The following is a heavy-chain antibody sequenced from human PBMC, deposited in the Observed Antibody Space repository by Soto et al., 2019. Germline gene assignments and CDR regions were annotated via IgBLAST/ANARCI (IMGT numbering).Heavy chain of an antibody. Sequence: PGESLKISCKGSGYSFTSYWISWVRQVPGKGLEWMGRIDPSDSYTNYSPSFQGHVTISADKSISTAYLQWSSLKASDTAMYYCARHFPIVATAQGMDVWGQGTTVTVAS. CDR1: GYSFTSYW. D-gene: IGHD5-12*01. J-gene: IGHJ6*02. V-gene: IGHV5-10-1*01. CDR2: IDPSDSYT. CDR3: ARHFPIVATAQGMDV.